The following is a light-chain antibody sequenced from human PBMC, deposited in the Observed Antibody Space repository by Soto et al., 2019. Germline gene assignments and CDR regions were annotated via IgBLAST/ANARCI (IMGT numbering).Light chain of an antibody. Sequence: ECVVAWARGNPSLSPGERAILSWRASQSVSSYLAWYQQKPGQAPRLLIYDASNRATGIPDRFSASGSGTDFTLTISRLEPEDFAVYCCQHSSSGLQRLGQRTKVAIK. V-gene: IGKV3-20*01. CDR2: DAS. CDR1: QSVSSY. J-gene: IGKJ1*01. CDR3: QHSSSGLQR.